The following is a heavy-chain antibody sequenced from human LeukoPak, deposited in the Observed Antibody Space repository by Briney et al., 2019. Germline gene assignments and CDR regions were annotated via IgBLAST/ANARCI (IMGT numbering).Heavy chain of an antibody. CDR1: AFIFSGHW. CDR3: ARSSEYSSQTPFGAFDI. Sequence: PGGSLRLSCEGSAFIFSGHWMNWVRQTPGKGLEWVASIKEDGSERQYVDSVKGRFSISRDNTKGSLFLQLNSLRAEDTAVYYCARSSEYSSQTPFGAFDIWGQGTMVTVSS. V-gene: IGHV3-7*03. D-gene: IGHD6-6*01. CDR2: IKEDGSER. J-gene: IGHJ3*02.